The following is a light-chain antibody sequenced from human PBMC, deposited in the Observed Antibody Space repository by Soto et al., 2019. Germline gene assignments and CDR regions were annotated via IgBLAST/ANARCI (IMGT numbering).Light chain of an antibody. CDR3: QQYNSCPPT. CDR2: AVS. V-gene: IGKV1-5*01. J-gene: IGKJ1*01. Sequence: DVQMTQSPPALSASVGDRATITCRASQSVRSKLAWYQQKPGKAPRLLIYAVSSRPSGVPARFSGSGSGTEFTLTISSLQPEDFAAYYCQQYNSCPPTFGEGTKVDIK. CDR1: QSVRSK.